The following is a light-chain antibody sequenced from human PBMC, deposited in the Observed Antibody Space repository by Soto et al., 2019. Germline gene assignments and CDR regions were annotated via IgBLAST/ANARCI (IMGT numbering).Light chain of an antibody. CDR3: LQGTHWPLT. V-gene: IGKV2-30*01. Sequence: EVVMTQFPLSLPVTLGQTASISCRSSQSLVDSDGNTYLNWFHQRPGQPPRRLIYKVSNRDSGVPDRLSGSGSVTDFTLTISWVEAEDVGIYYCLQGTHWPLTFGGGTKVEL. J-gene: IGKJ4*01. CDR1: QSLVDSDGNTY. CDR2: KVS.